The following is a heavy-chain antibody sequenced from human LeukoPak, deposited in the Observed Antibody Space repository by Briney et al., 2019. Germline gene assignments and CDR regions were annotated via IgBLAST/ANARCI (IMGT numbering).Heavy chain of an antibody. Sequence: GASVKVSCKPSGYTFTGYYMHWVRQAPGQGLEWMGWINPNSGGTNYAQKFQGRVTMTRDTSISTAYMGLSWLRSDDAAVYYCARGASGEYTVTTSWFDPWGQGTLVTVSS. CDR1: GYTFTGYY. J-gene: IGHJ5*02. CDR2: INPNSGGT. V-gene: IGHV1-2*02. CDR3: ARGASGEYTVTTSWFDP. D-gene: IGHD4-17*01.